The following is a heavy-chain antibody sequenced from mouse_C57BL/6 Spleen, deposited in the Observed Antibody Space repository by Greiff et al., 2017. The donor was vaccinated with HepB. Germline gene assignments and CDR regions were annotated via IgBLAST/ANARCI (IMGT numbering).Heavy chain of an antibody. J-gene: IGHJ4*01. Sequence: QVQLQQSGAELARPGASVKLSCKASGYTFTSYGISWVKQSTGQGLEWIGEIYPRSGNTYYNEKFKGKATLTADKSSSTAYMELRSLTSEDSAVYFCARSGGYAMDYWGQGTSVTVSS. CDR2: IYPRSGNT. V-gene: IGHV1-81*01. CDR1: GYTFTSYG. D-gene: IGHD3-1*01. CDR3: ARSGGYAMDY.